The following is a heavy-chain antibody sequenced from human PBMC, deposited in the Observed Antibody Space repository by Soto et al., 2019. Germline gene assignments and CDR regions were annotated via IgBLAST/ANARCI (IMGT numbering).Heavy chain of an antibody. Sequence: DVQLVESGGGLVQPGRSLRLSCAASGFTFDDYAMHWVRQAPGKGLEWVSGISWNSGSIGYADSVKGRFTISRDNAKNSLYLQMNSLRAEDTALYYCAKGTTVTTLIDYWGQGTLVTVSS. D-gene: IGHD4-17*01. J-gene: IGHJ4*02. CDR1: GFTFDDYA. V-gene: IGHV3-9*01. CDR3: AKGTTVTTLIDY. CDR2: ISWNSGSI.